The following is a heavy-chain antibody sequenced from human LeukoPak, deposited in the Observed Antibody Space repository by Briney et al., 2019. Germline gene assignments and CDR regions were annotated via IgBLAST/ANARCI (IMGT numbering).Heavy chain of an antibody. CDR2: FDPEDGET. V-gene: IGHV1-24*01. CDR1: GYNLTELS. J-gene: IGHJ5*02. Sequence: GASVKVSCKVSGYNLTELSMHWVRQAPGKGLEWMGGFDPEDGETIYAQKFQGRVAMTRNTSISTAYMELSSLRSEDTAVYYCARALRAGAVAGRNWFDPWGQGTLVTVSS. CDR3: ARALRAGAVAGRNWFDP. D-gene: IGHD6-19*01.